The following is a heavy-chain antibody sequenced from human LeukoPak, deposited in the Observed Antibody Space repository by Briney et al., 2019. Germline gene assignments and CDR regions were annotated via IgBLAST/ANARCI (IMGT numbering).Heavy chain of an antibody. D-gene: IGHD6-19*01. V-gene: IGHV3-48*03. CDR3: ALLAVASDFDY. CDR1: GFPFSIYE. Sequence: PGGSLRLSCAVSGFPFSIYEMNWVGQAPGKGLEWVSNIGSSGTTIYYADSVKGRFSISRDNAKNSLYLQMNSLRVEDTAVYYCALLAVASDFDYWGQGALVTVSS. CDR2: IGSSGTTI. J-gene: IGHJ4*02.